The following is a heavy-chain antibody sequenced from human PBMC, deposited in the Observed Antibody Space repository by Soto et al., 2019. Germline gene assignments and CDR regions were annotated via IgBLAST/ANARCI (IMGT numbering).Heavy chain of an antibody. Sequence: SETLSLTCAVYGGSFSGYYWTWIRQPPGTGLEWIGEINHSGSTNYNPSLKGRVTISVDTSKNQFSLKLTSVTAADTAVYYCARDQITGLFDYWGQGTLVTVSS. CDR3: ARDQITGLFDY. J-gene: IGHJ4*02. V-gene: IGHV4-34*01. CDR1: GGSFSGYY. D-gene: IGHD2-8*02. CDR2: INHSGST.